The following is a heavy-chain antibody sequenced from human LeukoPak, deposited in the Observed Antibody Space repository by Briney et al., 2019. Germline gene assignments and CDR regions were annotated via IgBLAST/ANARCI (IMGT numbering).Heavy chain of an antibody. CDR2: ISSSGSTI. CDR1: GFTFSDYY. D-gene: IGHD6-19*01. J-gene: IGHJ3*02. V-gene: IGHV3-11*01. Sequence: SGGSLRLSCAASGFTFSDYYMSWIRQAPGKGLEWVSYISSSGSTIYYADSVKGRFTISRDNAKNSLYLQMNSLRAGDTAVYYCARDGAVAGIRNAFDIWGQGTMVTVSS. CDR3: ARDGAVAGIRNAFDI.